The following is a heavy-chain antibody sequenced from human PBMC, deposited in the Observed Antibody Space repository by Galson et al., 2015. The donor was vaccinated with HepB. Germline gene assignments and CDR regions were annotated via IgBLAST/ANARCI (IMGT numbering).Heavy chain of an antibody. CDR1: GFTFSGYW. V-gene: IGHV3-7*05. CDR2: IKEDESEK. CDR3: ARFAGGGYSTSWYRSGFDY. J-gene: IGHJ4*02. D-gene: IGHD6-13*01. Sequence: SLRLSCAAAGFTFSGYWMTWVRQAPGKGLEWVANIKEDESEKYYVDSVKGRFTISRDNAKNSLYLQLNSLRAEEPAVYFCARFAGGGYSTSWYRSGFDYWGQGTLVIVSS.